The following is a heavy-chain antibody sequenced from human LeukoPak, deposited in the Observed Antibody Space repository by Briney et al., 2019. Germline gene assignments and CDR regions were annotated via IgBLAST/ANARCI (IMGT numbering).Heavy chain of an antibody. Sequence: SETLSLTCTASGGSISSYYWSWIRQPPGKGLEWIGYIYYSGSTNYNPSLKSRVTISVDTSKNQFSLKLSSVTAADTAVYYCARQGFWSGYIPDWYFDLWGRGTLVTVSS. CDR3: ARQGFWSGYIPDWYFDL. D-gene: IGHD3-3*01. J-gene: IGHJ2*01. CDR1: GGSISSYY. V-gene: IGHV4-59*01. CDR2: IYYSGST.